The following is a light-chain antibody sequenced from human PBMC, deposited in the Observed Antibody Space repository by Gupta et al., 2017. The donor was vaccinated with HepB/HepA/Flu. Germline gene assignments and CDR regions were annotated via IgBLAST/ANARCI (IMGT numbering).Light chain of an antibody. Sequence: ETTLTQSPAFMSATPGDKVNISCKASQDIDDDMNWYQQKPGEAAIYIIQEAATRVPRSPPRFSGSGYGTDFTLTINNRESEDVADCFCLQHYNCPADTFGQGTKLEIK. V-gene: IGKV5-2*01. CDR2: EAA. J-gene: IGKJ2*01. CDR3: LQHYNCPADT. CDR1: QDIDDD.